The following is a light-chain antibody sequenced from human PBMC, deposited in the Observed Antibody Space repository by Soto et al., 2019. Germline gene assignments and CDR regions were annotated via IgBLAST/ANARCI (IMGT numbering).Light chain of an antibody. Sequence: QSVLTQPPSVSGAPGQRVTISCTGSSSNIGAGYDVHRYKQLPGTAPKLLIYGNSNRPSGVPDRFSGSKSGTSASLAITGLQAEDEADYYCQSYDSSLSVVFGGGTKLTVL. CDR3: QSYDSSLSVV. CDR2: GNS. CDR1: SSNIGAGYD. V-gene: IGLV1-40*01. J-gene: IGLJ2*01.